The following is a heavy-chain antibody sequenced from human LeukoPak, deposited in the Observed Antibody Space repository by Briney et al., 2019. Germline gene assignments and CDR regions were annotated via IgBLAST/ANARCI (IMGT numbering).Heavy chain of an antibody. D-gene: IGHD4-23*01. V-gene: IGHV1-46*01. Sequence: ASVKVSCKASGYTFTSYYMHWVRQAPGQGLEWMGIINTNGGCTTYAQKFQGRVSMTRDTSTSTVYLEVSSLRSEDTAVYYCARSQGGNTLWFDPWGQGTLVTVSS. J-gene: IGHJ5*02. CDR3: ARSQGGNTLWFDP. CDR2: INTNGGCT. CDR1: GYTFTSYY.